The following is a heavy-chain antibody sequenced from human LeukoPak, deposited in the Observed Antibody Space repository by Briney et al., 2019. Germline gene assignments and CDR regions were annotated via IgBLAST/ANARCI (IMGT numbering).Heavy chain of an antibody. CDR3: ARGGGMKYSSSWRWFDP. Sequence: WGTLSLTCAVNGGTFSGYQWRWLRQPPGKGVAWVGVINYSGSTHYTPSLKSRVTISVDTSKNQFSLKLSSVTAADTAVYYCARGGGMKYSSSWRWFDPWGQGTLVTVSS. V-gene: IGHV4-34*01. J-gene: IGHJ5*02. D-gene: IGHD6-13*01. CDR1: GGTFSGYQ. CDR2: INYSGST.